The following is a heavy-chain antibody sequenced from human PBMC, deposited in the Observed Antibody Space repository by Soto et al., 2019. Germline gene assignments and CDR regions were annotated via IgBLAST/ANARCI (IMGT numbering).Heavy chain of an antibody. CDR3: AKGDFRPRNYHSTALSS. CDR1: GCTFTKNW. CDR2: GSRSGNST. D-gene: IGHD3-16*02. J-gene: IGHJ5*02. V-gene: IGHV3-74*03. Sequence: GGSLRLSCGSSGCTFTKNWIYWVRQAPGKGLVWVSRGSRSGNSTKDADSVKGRVTISRDNAKNTLYMQMNSLRAEDTAVYSCAKGDFRPRNYHSTALSSWGRGTLVTVSS.